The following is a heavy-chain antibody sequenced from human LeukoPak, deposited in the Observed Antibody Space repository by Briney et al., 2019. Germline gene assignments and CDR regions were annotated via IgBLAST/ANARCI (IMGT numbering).Heavy chain of an antibody. Sequence: GGFLRLSCGASGFGFRGYGMHWVRQAPGKGLEWVAFIHYDGSKSYYADSLRGRFTISRDNSKNTLSLQMNSLRAEDTAVYYCAKAIWVAATSSWFCIDYWGQGTLVTVSS. CDR1: GFGFRGYG. J-gene: IGHJ4*02. CDR3: AKAIWVAATSSWFCIDY. V-gene: IGHV3-30*02. CDR2: IHYDGSKS. D-gene: IGHD3-10*01.